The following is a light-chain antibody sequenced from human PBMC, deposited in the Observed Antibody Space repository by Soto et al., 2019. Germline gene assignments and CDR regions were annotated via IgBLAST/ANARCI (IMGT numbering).Light chain of an antibody. Sequence: EIVLTQSPGTLSLSPGEGATLSCRASQSISSNFLAWYQQKRGQAPRLLIHGASNRATGIPDRFSGSGSGTDFTLTITRLEPEDFAVYYCQQGSTWPRPFGGGTKVDIK. V-gene: IGKV3D-20*02. CDR2: GAS. CDR3: QQGSTWPRP. J-gene: IGKJ4*01. CDR1: QSISSNF.